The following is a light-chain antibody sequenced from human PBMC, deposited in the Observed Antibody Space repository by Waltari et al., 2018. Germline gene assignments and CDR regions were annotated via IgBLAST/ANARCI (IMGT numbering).Light chain of an antibody. Sequence: QSALTQPPSASGTPGQRATIPCSATTTNIGRNTVNWYKQPPGTAPNLLLYNNPRPSGVHVHFYGCKSVTSASLGISGLQSEDDADYYCATGDDSLNVAFGVGTKLTVL. CDR1: TTNIGRNT. CDR2: NN. CDR3: ATGDDSLNVA. J-gene: IGLJ2*01. V-gene: IGLV1-44*01.